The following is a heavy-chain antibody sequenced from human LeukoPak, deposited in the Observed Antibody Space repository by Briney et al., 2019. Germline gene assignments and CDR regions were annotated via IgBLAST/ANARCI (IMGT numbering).Heavy chain of an antibody. CDR1: GYTFTSYD. J-gene: IGHJ6*03. Sequence: ASVKVSCKASGYTFTSYDINWVRQATGQGLEWMGWMNPNSGNTGYAQKFQGRVTMTRNTSISTAYMELSSLRSEDTAVYYCARVRAIGRRIAAAVGYYYYYMDVWGKGTTVTISS. CDR2: MNPNSGNT. D-gene: IGHD6-13*01. CDR3: ARVRAIGRRIAAAVGYYYYYMDV. V-gene: IGHV1-8*01.